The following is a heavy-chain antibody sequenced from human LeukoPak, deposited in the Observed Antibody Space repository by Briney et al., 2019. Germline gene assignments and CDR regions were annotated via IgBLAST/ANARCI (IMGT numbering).Heavy chain of an antibody. CDR2: ISSSSRTV. CDR3: ARARDGSYDY. J-gene: IGHJ4*02. Sequence: GGSLRLSCAASGFTFGTNSMNWVRRAPGKGLEWISYISSSSRTVHYADSVKGRFTISRDNAKNSLYLQMSSLRDEDTAVYYCARARDGSYDYWGQGTLVTVSS. CDR1: GFTFGTNS. D-gene: IGHD1-26*01. V-gene: IGHV3-48*02.